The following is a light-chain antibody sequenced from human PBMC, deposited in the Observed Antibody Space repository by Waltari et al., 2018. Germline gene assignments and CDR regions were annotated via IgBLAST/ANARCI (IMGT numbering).Light chain of an antibody. CDR1: QTVLYSSNTKNY. CDR2: WAS. V-gene: IGKV4-1*01. Sequence: DIVMTQSPASLAVSLGETPTFNWTSSQTVLYSSNTKNYLSWYQQTPGQPPKLLIYWASTRQSGVPDRFSGSGSGTDFTLTISSLQTEDVAVYYCQQYYSTPWTFGQGTKVEIK. CDR3: QQYYSTPWT. J-gene: IGKJ1*01.